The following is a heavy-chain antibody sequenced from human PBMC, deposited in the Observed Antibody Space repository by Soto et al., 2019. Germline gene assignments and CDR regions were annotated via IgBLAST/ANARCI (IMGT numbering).Heavy chain of an antibody. CDR1: GGSISSYY. D-gene: IGHD3-16*01. CDR3: ARDSLGLYAFDI. J-gene: IGHJ3*02. V-gene: IGHV4-59*01. Sequence: QVQLQESGPGLVKPSETLSLTCTVSGGSISSYYWSWIRQPPGKGLEWIGYIYYSGSTNYNPSLKSRVTISVDTSKNQFSLKLSSVTAADTAVYYCARDSLGLYAFDIWGQGTMVTVSS. CDR2: IYYSGST.